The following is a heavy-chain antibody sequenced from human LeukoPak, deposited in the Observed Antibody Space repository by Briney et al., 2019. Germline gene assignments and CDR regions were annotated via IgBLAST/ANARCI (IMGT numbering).Heavy chain of an antibody. V-gene: IGHV3-23*01. CDR2: ISGSGGST. CDR3: AKVFWYYYDSSGYPQDGGRSAFDI. CDR1: GFTFSSYA. Sequence: GGSLRLSCAASGFTFSSYAMSWVRQAPGKGLEWVSAISGSGGSTYYADSVKGRFTISRDNSKNTLYLQMNSLRAEDTAVYYCAKVFWYYYDSSGYPQDGGRSAFDIWGQGTMVTVSS. D-gene: IGHD3-22*01. J-gene: IGHJ3*02.